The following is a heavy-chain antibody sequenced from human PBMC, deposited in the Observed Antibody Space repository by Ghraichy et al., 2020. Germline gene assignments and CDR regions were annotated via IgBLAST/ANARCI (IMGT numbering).Heavy chain of an antibody. V-gene: IGHV3-23*01. CDR2: ISGSDDST. Sequence: GGSLRLSCAASGFTFTTFVFNWVRQTPGKGLEWVSAISGSDDSTYYADSVKDRFTISRDNSKNTLYLQMNSLRAEDTAVYYCAKSPYVDNPGGWDFWGQGTLVTVSS. J-gene: IGHJ4*02. D-gene: IGHD4-23*01. CDR3: AKSPYVDNPGGWDF. CDR1: GFTFTTFV.